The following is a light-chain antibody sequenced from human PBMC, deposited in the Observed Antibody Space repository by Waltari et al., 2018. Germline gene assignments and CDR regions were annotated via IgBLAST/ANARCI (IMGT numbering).Light chain of an antibody. CDR1: SSDVGGYNY. CDR2: DVS. V-gene: IGLV2-14*03. Sequence: QPALTQPAPVSGPLGQPITTPCPGTSSDVGGYNYVLWYQHHPGKAPKRMIYDVSNRPSGVSNRFSGSKSGNTASLTISGLQAEDEAEYYCSSYTSSSTVVFGGGTKLTVL. J-gene: IGLJ2*01. CDR3: SSYTSSSTVV.